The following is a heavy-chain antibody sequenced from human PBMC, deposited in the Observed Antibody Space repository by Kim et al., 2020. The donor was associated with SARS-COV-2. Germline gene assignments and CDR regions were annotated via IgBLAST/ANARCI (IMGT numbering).Heavy chain of an antibody. D-gene: IGHD3-10*01. CDR1: GFTFSTSW. CDR3: AKTSGFFDV. CDR2: IKEDGSEK. V-gene: IGHV3-7*01. Sequence: GGSLRHSCAASGFTFSTSWMTWLRQAPGKGLEWVANIKEDGSEKFYLDSVRGRFTISRENAENSLFLQMDSLRAEDTAVYYCAKTSGFFDVWGQGTLVTVSS. J-gene: IGHJ4*02.